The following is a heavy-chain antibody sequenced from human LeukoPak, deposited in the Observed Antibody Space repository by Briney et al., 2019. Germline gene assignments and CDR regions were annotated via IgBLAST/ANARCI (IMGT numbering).Heavy chain of an antibody. Sequence: GESLKISCKGSGYTFVTYWIGWVRQMPGKGLEWMGIIYPGDSDTRYSPSFQGQITISAGKSISTAYLQWSSLRASDTAMYYCARQRANSSTYYMDYWGQGTLVTVSS. V-gene: IGHV5-51*01. CDR3: ARQRANSSTYYMDY. J-gene: IGHJ4*02. CDR2: IYPGDSDT. D-gene: IGHD3-22*01. CDR1: GYTFVTYW.